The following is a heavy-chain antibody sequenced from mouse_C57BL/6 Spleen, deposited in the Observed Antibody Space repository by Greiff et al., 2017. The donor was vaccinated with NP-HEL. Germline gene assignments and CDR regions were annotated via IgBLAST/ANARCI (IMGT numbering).Heavy chain of an antibody. D-gene: IGHD1-1*01. J-gene: IGHJ2*01. V-gene: IGHV1-15*01. CDR3: TPTVVNYFDY. CDR1: GYTFTDYE. CDR2: IDPETGGT. Sequence: VQLQQSGAELVRPGASVTLSCKASGYTFTDYEMHWVKQTPVHGLEWIGAIDPETGGTAYNQKFKGKAILTADKSSSTAYMELRSLTSEDSAVYYCTPTVVNYFDYWGQGTTLTVSS.